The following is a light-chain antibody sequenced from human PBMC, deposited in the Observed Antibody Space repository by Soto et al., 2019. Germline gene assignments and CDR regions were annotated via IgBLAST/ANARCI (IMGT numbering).Light chain of an antibody. CDR1: SSDVGGSDY. Sequence: QSVLTQPPSASGSPGQSVTISCTGTSSDVGGSDYVSWYQQHPGKSPKLIVYEVTKRPSGVPDRFSASKSANTASLTVSGLQAEDEADYFCSSYSASNNFVVFGGGTKLTVL. V-gene: IGLV2-8*01. CDR3: SSYSASNNFVV. CDR2: EVT. J-gene: IGLJ2*01.